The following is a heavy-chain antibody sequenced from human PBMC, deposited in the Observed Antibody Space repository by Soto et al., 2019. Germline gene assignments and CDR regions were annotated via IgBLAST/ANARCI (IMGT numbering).Heavy chain of an antibody. CDR3: ASRNYYDTSRYYYWYYFDF. D-gene: IGHD3-22*01. J-gene: IGHJ4*02. Sequence: EVQLLESGGGFVQPGGSLRLSCAASGITFSNYAMSWVRQAPGKGLEWVSGISGSGDSTYYAESVKGRFTISRDNSKNTVYLQMNSLGAEDTAVYYCASRNYYDTSRYYYWYYFDFWGQGALVTVSS. CDR1: GITFSNYA. V-gene: IGHV3-23*01. CDR2: ISGSGDST.